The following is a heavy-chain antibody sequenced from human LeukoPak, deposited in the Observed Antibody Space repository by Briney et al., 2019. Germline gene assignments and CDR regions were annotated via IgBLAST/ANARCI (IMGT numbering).Heavy chain of an antibody. CDR1: GFTFSSYA. CDR2: ISYDGSNK. J-gene: IGHJ3*02. D-gene: IGHD3-16*01. Sequence: GRSLRLSCAASGFTFSSYAMHWVRQAPGKGLEWVAVISYDGSNKYYADSVKGRFTISRDNSKNTLYLQMNSLRAEDTAVYYCARDYTDLLDAFDIWAKGQWSPSLQ. V-gene: IGHV3-30-3*01. CDR3: ARDYTDLLDAFDI.